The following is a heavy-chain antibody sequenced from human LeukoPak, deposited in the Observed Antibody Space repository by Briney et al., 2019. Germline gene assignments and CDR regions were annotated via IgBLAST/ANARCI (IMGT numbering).Heavy chain of an antibody. CDR3: AGDQYGVGATAPDY. J-gene: IGHJ4*02. V-gene: IGHV4-61*02. CDR1: GGSISSGSYY. Sequence: SQTLSLTCTVSGGSISSGSYYWSWIRQPAGKGLEWIGRIYSSGSTNYNPSLKSRATISVDTSKNQFSLKLTSVTAADTAVYYCAGDQYGVGATAPDYWGQGTLVTVSS. CDR2: IYSSGST. D-gene: IGHD1-26*01.